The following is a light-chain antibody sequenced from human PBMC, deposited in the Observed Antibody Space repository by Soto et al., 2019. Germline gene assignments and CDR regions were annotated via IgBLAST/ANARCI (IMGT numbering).Light chain of an antibody. V-gene: IGKV3-15*01. Sequence: DIVLTQSPATLSVSPGDTVTLSCRASESLFGFLAWYQQKPGQAPRLLMYGVSTRATGIPARFRGGGSATDFTLTISSLQSEDSAFYFCQSYNDWPFASGLGTRLEI. CDR2: GVS. CDR1: ESLFGF. J-gene: IGKJ2*01. CDR3: QSYNDWPFA.